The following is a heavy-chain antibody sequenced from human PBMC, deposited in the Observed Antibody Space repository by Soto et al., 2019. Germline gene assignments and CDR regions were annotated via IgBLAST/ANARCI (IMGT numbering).Heavy chain of an antibody. J-gene: IGHJ6*02. CDR3: ARQGSNGAYYYYGMDV. V-gene: IGHV5-51*01. Sequence: GESLKISCKGSGYSFRNNWIAWVRQMPGKGLEWMGIIYPGDSDTIYSPSFQGQVTFSVDKSTSTAYLQWSSLKASDTAMYYCARQGSNGAYYYYGMDVWGQGTTVTVSS. CDR1: GYSFRNNW. CDR2: IYPGDSDT. D-gene: IGHD2-8*01.